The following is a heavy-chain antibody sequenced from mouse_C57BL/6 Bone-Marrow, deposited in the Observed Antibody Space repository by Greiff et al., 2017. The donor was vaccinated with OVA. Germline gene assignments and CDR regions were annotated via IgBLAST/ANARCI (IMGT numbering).Heavy chain of an antibody. CDR1: GFSLTSYG. Sequence: VQGVESGPGLVAPSQSLSITCTVSGFSLTSYGVHWVRQPPGKGLEWLVVIWSDGSTTYNSALKSRLSISKDNSKSQVFLKMNSLQTDDTAMYYCARGGYYGSSPYAMDYWGQGTSVTVSS. D-gene: IGHD1-1*01. CDR2: IWSDGST. J-gene: IGHJ4*01. CDR3: ARGGYYGSSPYAMDY. V-gene: IGHV2-6*03.